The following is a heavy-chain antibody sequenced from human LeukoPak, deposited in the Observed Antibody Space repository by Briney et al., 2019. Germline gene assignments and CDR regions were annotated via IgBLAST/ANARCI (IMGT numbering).Heavy chain of an antibody. CDR3: ASEGPYFS. J-gene: IGHJ5*02. CDR2: INHSGST. CDR1: GGSISSGGYY. V-gene: IGHV4-39*07. Sequence: SETLSLTCTVSGGSISSGGYYWSWIRQPPGKGLEWIGEINHSGSTNYNPSLKSRVTISVDTSKNQFSLKLSSVTAADTAVYYCASEGPYFSWGQGTLVTVSS. D-gene: IGHD3-3*01.